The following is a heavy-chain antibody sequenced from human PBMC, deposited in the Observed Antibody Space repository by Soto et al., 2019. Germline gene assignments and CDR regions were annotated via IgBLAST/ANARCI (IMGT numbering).Heavy chain of an antibody. Sequence: EVQLLESGGGLVQPGGSPRLSCAASGFTFSSYAMCWVRQAPGKGLEWVSAISGSGGSTYYADSVKGRFTISRDNSKNTLYLQMNSLRAEDTAVYYCANSPGNYAYYGMDVWGQGTTVTVSS. CDR3: ANSPGNYAYYGMDV. D-gene: IGHD6-13*01. V-gene: IGHV3-23*01. CDR2: ISGSGGST. J-gene: IGHJ6*02. CDR1: GFTFSSYA.